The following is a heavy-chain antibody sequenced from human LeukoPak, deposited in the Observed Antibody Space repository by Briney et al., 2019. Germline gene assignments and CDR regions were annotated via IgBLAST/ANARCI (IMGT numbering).Heavy chain of an antibody. V-gene: IGHV4-59*05. CDR3: ARHPYYYDSSGSYMDV. CDR2: IYYSGST. Sequence: PSETPSLTCTVSGGSISSYYWSWIRQPPGKGLEWIGSIYYSGSTYYNPSLKSRVTISVDTSKNQFSLKLSSVTAADTAVYYCARHPYYYDSSGSYMDVWGKGTRVTVSS. J-gene: IGHJ6*03. CDR1: GGSISSYY. D-gene: IGHD3-22*01.